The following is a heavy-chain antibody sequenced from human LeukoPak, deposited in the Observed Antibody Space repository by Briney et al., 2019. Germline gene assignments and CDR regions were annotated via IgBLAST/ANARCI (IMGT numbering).Heavy chain of an antibody. V-gene: IGHV3-7*01. J-gene: IGHJ4*02. CDR2: IKEDGSEE. CDR3: ASFWFEAI. D-gene: IGHD3-10*01. Sequence: GGSLRLSWVASGFTFSKYYMTRVRQAPGKGLEWGANIKEDGSEEYYDDSWKGRFTISRDNAKNSPYLQMNSPVGEDTAIYYCASFWFEAIWGRGTLVTVSS. CDR1: GFTFSKYY.